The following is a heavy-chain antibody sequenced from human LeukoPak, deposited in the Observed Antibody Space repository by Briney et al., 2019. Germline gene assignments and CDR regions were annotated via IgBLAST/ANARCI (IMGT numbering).Heavy chain of an antibody. Sequence: ASVKVSCKASGYTFTSYAMNWVRQAPGQGLEWMGWINTNTGNPTYAQGFTGRFVFSLDTSVSTAYLQISSLKASDTAMYYCARQPIGESKTNPYYYYYYMDVWGKGTTVTISS. D-gene: IGHD3-10*01. CDR1: GYTFTSYA. CDR2: INTNTGNP. V-gene: IGHV7-4-1*02. CDR3: ARQPIGESKTNPYYYYYYMDV. J-gene: IGHJ6*03.